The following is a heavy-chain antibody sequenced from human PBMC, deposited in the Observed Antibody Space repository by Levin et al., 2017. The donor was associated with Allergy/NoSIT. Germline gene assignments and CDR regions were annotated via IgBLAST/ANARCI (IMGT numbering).Heavy chain of an antibody. CDR1: GYTFTSYG. D-gene: IGHD3-10*01. CDR2: ISAYNGNT. CDR3: AREGGRIWFGELFLGSVADEYYYYYYGMDV. Sequence: AASVKVSCKASGYTFTSYGISWVRQAPGQGLEWMGWISAYNGNTNYAQKLQGRVTMTTDTSTSTAYMELRSLRSDDTAVYYCAREGGRIWFGELFLGSVADEYYYYYYGMDVWGQGTTVTVSS. V-gene: IGHV1-18*01. J-gene: IGHJ6*02.